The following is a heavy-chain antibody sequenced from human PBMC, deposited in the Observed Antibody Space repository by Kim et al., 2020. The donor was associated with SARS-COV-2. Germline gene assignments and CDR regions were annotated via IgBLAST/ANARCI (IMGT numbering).Heavy chain of an antibody. D-gene: IGHD5-18*01. J-gene: IGHJ4*02. CDR3: ARTWGGIQLATYSDY. V-gene: IGHV1-3*01. CDR2: INAGNGNT. Sequence: ASVKVSCKASGYTFTSYAMHWVRQAPGQRLEWMGWINAGNGNTKYSQKFQGRVTITRDTSASTAYMELSSLRSEDTAVYYCARTWGGIQLATYSDYWGQGTLVTVSS. CDR1: GYTFTSYA.